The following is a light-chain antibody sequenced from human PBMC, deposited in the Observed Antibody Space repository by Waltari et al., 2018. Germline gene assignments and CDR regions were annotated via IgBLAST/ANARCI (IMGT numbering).Light chain of an antibody. V-gene: IGLV1-51*01. CDR1: SSKLRNYF. Sequence: QSVLTQPPSVSAAPGPQVTISCSGSSSKLRNYFVSWYHQLPGATPKPLIYDNNKRPSGIPDRFSASKSGTSATLDITGLQIGDEADYYCATWDNSLTAVVFGGGTKLTVL. CDR2: DNN. CDR3: ATWDNSLTAVV. J-gene: IGLJ2*01.